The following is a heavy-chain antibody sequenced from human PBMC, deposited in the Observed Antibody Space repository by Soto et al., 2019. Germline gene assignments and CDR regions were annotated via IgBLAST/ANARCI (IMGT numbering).Heavy chain of an antibody. D-gene: IGHD2-2*01. CDR3: EKDGHLLGYCSSSSCYANDYYYYYMDV. J-gene: IGHJ6*03. CDR1: GFTFTNYG. V-gene: IGHV3-30*18. Sequence: QVQLVESGGGVVQPGRSLRLSCAASGFTFTNYGMHWVRQAPGKGLEWVAFISYDGTNEYYADSVKGRFTVSRDKSKNTLYLQMSGLRAEDTAVYYCEKDGHLLGYCSSSSCYANDYYYYYMDVWGIGTTVTVS. CDR2: ISYDGTNE.